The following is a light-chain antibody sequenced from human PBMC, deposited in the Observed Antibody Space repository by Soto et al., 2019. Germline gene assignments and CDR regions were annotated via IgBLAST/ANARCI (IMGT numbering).Light chain of an antibody. J-gene: IGKJ2*01. CDR2: KAS. CDR1: QSLVYSDGSAY. Sequence: DVVMTQSPLSLSVTLGQPASISCRSTQSLVYSDGSAYLNWFHQRPGQSPRRLIYKASNRDSGVPDRFSRSGSGTYFTLMIRRVEAEDVGVYYCVQGTHGPYTFGQGTKLEIK. CDR3: VQGTHGPYT. V-gene: IGKV2-30*01.